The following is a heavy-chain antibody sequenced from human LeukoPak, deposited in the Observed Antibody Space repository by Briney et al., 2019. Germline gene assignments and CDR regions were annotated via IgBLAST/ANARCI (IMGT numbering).Heavy chain of an antibody. J-gene: IGHJ6*02. CDR1: GGSISSYY. Sequence: SETLSLTCTVSGGSISSYYWSWIRQPPGKGLEWIGYIYYSGSTNYNPSLKSRVTISVDTSKNQFSLKLSSVTAADTAVYYCARCPYYYDSSGYHYYYGMDVWGQGTTVTVSS. D-gene: IGHD3-22*01. CDR2: IYYSGST. CDR3: ARCPYYYDSSGYHYYYGMDV. V-gene: IGHV4-59*08.